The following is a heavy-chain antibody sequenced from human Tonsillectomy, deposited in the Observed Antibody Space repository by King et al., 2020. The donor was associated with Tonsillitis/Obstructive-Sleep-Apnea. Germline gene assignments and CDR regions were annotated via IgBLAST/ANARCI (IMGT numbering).Heavy chain of an antibody. J-gene: IGHJ6*03. Sequence: VQLVESGGGLVQPGRSLRLSCAASGFTFDDYAMHWVRQAPGKGLEWVSGISWNSGSIGYADSVKGRFTISRDNAKNSLYLQMNSLRAEDTALYYCAKGASSSTYYYFYNMDAWGKGTTVTVSS. CDR2: ISWNSGSI. CDR1: GFTFDDYA. CDR3: AKGASSSTYYYFYNMDA. D-gene: IGHD6-6*01. V-gene: IGHV3-9*01.